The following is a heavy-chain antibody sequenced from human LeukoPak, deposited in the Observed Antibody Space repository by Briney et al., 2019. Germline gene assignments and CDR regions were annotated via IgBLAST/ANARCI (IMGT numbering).Heavy chain of an antibody. CDR2: INAGNGNT. CDR3: AGSIAAAGSSGFDY. CDR1: GYTFTSYA. Sequence: GASVKVSCKASGYTFTSYAMHWVRQAPGQRLEWMGWINAGNGNTKYSQKFQGRVTITRDTSASTAYMELSSLRSEDTAVYYCAGSIAAAGSSGFDYRGQGTLVTVSS. V-gene: IGHV1-3*01. J-gene: IGHJ4*02. D-gene: IGHD6-13*01.